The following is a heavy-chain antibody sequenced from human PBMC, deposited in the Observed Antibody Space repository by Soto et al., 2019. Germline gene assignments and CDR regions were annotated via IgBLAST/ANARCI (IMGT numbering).Heavy chain of an antibody. Sequence: EVQLVQSGAEVKEPGESLTISCKDSGYTFTTYWISWVRQMPGKGLEWMGRIDPSDSYTNYSPAFQGHVTISADKSISTAYLQWSSLKASDTAMYYCARHDSSSWDDAFDIWGQGTMVTVSS. CDR3: ARHDSSSWDDAFDI. V-gene: IGHV5-10-1*01. CDR2: IDPSDSYT. CDR1: GYTFTTYW. D-gene: IGHD6-13*01. J-gene: IGHJ3*02.